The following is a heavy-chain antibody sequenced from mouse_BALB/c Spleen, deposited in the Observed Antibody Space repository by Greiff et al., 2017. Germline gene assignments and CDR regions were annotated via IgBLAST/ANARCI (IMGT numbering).Heavy chain of an antibody. D-gene: IGHD3-3*01. J-gene: IGHJ4*01. Sequence: EVKLVESGPGLVKPSQSLSLTCTVTGYSITSDYAWNWIRQFPGNKLEWMGYISYSGSTSYNPSLKSRISITRDTSKNQFFLQLNSVTTEDTATYYCARLGTYYAMDYWGQGTSVTVSS. CDR2: ISYSGST. V-gene: IGHV3-2*02. CDR1: GYSITSDYA. CDR3: ARLGTYYAMDY.